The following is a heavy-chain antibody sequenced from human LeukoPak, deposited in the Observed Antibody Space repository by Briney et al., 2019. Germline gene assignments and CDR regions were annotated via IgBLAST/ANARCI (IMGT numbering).Heavy chain of an antibody. D-gene: IGHD3-16*01. J-gene: IGHJ4*02. CDR1: GFAFSTYS. CDR2: IKSKTDGGTT. Sequence: PGGSLRLSCAASGFAFSTYSMNWVRQAPGKGLEWVGRIKSKTDGGTTDYAAPVKGRFIISRDDSKKTMYLQMNSVKTEDTAVYYCTTDVWVANDRDYWGQGTLVTVSS. CDR3: TTDVWVANDRDY. V-gene: IGHV3-15*07.